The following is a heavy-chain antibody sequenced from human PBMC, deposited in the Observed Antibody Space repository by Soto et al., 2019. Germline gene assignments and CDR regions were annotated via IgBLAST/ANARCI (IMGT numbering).Heavy chain of an antibody. CDR1: GDSVSSNSAA. J-gene: IGHJ6*02. Sequence: SQTLSLTCALSGDSVSSNSAAWNWIRQSPSRGLEWLGRTYYRSKWYNAYAVSVKSRITINPDTSKNQFSLQLNSVAPEDTAVYYCARDIVVVPAAPVGYYYYGMDVWGQGTTVTVS. CDR2: TYYRSKWYN. CDR3: ARDIVVVPAAPVGYYYYGMDV. D-gene: IGHD2-2*01. V-gene: IGHV6-1*01.